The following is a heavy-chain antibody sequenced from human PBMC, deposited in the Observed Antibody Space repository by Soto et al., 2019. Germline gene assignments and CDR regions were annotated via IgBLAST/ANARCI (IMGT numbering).Heavy chain of an antibody. CDR2: IIPILGIA. D-gene: IGHD1-20*01. CDR1: GGTFSSYT. J-gene: IGHJ5*02. Sequence: QVQLVQSGAEVKKPGSSVKVSCKASGGTFSSYTISWVRQAPGQGLEWMGRIIPILGIANYAQKFQGRGTITADKSTSTAYMELSSLRSEDTAVYYCASSITGTGGAWGQGTLVTVSS. V-gene: IGHV1-69*02. CDR3: ASSITGTGGA.